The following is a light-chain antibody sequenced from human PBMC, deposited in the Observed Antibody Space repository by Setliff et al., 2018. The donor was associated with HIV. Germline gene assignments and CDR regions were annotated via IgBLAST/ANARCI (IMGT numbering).Light chain of an antibody. J-gene: IGLJ2*01. CDR3: CSYEGSSTSVV. CDR2: EVS. Sequence: QSALTQPASVSGSPGQSITISCTGTSSDVGTYNLVSWYQQNPGKAPQLMIYEVSKRPSGVSNRVSGSKSGNTASLTISGLQAEDEADYYCCSYEGSSTSVVFGGGTKGTVL. CDR1: SSDVGTYNL. V-gene: IGLV2-23*02.